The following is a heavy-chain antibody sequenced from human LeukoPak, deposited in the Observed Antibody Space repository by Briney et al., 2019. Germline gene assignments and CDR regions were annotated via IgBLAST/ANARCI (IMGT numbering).Heavy chain of an antibody. J-gene: IGHJ5*02. V-gene: IGHV4-39*07. Sequence: SETLSLTCTVSGGSISSSSYYWGWIRQPPGKGLESIGSIYYSGSTYYNPSLKSRVTISVDTSKNQFSLKLSSVTAADTAVYYCATEYSSSWYVTRENWFDPWGQGTLVTVSS. CDR2: IYYSGST. CDR3: ATEYSSSWYVTRENWFDP. D-gene: IGHD6-13*01. CDR1: GGSISSSSYY.